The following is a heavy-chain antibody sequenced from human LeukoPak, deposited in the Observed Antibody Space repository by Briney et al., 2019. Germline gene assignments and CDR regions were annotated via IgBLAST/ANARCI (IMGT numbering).Heavy chain of an antibody. CDR1: GFTFSSYG. D-gene: IGHD3-22*01. J-gene: IGHJ4*02. CDR2: ISSSGSTI. Sequence: GGSLRLSCAASGFTFSSYGMSWIRQAPGKGLEWVSYISSSGSTIYYADSVKGRFTISRDNAKNSLYLQMNSLRAEDTAVYYCARPNTYYYDSSGYYGYWGQGTLVTVSS. V-gene: IGHV3-48*04. CDR3: ARPNTYYYDSSGYYGY.